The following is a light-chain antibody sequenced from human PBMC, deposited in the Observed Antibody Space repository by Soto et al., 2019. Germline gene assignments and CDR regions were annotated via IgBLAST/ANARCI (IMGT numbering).Light chain of an antibody. V-gene: IGLV2-14*01. J-gene: IGLJ1*01. CDR1: SSDVGNYNY. CDR2: DVS. CDR3: NSYTSSSTYV. Sequence: QSALTQPASVSGSPGQSITISCTGTSSDVGNYNYVSWYQQHPGKAPKLTIYDVSNRPSGVSNRFSGSKSGNTASLTISGLQAEDEADYYCNSYTSSSTYVFGAGTKLTVL.